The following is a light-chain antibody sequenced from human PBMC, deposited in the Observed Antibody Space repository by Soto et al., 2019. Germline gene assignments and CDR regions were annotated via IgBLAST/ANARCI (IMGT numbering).Light chain of an antibody. CDR2: GVS. Sequence: EIVMTQSPATLSVSPGERATLSCRASQSVSSNLAWYQQKPGQTPRLLIYGVSTRATGIPARFSGGGSGTEFTLTISSLQSEDFAVYYCQQYNDWPLALGQRTRLEIK. V-gene: IGKV3-15*01. J-gene: IGKJ5*01. CDR1: QSVSSN. CDR3: QQYNDWPLA.